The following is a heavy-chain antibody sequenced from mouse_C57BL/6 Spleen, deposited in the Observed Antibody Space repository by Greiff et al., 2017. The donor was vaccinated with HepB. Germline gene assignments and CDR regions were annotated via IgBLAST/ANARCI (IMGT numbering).Heavy chain of an antibody. D-gene: IGHD3-3*01. CDR1: GYSFTGYY. J-gene: IGHJ3*01. CDR2: INPSTGGT. Sequence: EVQLQQSGPELVKPGASVKISCKASGYSFTGYYMNWVKQSPEKSLEWIGEINPSTGGTTYNQKFKAKATLTVDKSSSTAYMQLSSLTSEDSAVYYCARASRDGFAYWGQGTLVTVSA. CDR3: ARASRDGFAY. V-gene: IGHV1-42*01.